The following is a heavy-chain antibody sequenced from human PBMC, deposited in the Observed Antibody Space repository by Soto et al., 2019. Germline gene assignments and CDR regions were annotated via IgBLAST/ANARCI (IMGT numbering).Heavy chain of an antibody. D-gene: IGHD1-26*01. CDR3: ANRHMLGANKHNWFDP. V-gene: IGHV2-5*02. CDR2: IYWDDDK. Sequence: FGPTVVKPRLTRWPPYPFSGLSLISSGVGVGWVRQHPRKALEWLALIYWDDDKRYSPSLKSRLTITKDTSKNQVVLTMTNMDPVDTATYYCANRHMLGANKHNWFDPWGQGTMVTVSS. CDR1: GLSLISSGVG. J-gene: IGHJ5*02.